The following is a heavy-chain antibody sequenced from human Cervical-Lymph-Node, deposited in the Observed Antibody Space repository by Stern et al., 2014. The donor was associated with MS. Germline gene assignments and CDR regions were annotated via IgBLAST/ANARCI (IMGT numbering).Heavy chain of an antibody. V-gene: IGHV3-30-3*01. D-gene: IGHD6-19*01. Sequence: VQLVESGGGVVQFGRSLRLSCVASGFTFSSYTMHWVRQAPGRGLEWVAMISYKETNKYYADSVKGRFTISRDNSKNTLYLQMDSLRAEDTAVYYCTRLAVAGFDYWGQGTLVIVSS. J-gene: IGHJ4*02. CDR1: GFTFSSYT. CDR3: TRLAVAGFDY. CDR2: ISYKETNK.